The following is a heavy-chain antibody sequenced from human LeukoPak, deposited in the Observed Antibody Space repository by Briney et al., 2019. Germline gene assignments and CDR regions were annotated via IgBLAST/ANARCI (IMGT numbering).Heavy chain of an antibody. V-gene: IGHV4-39*07. D-gene: IGHD3-9*01. J-gene: IGHJ1*01. CDR2: IYYSGST. CDR3: ARGLRYFDWAHFQH. CDR1: GGSISSSSYY. Sequence: PSETLSLTCTVSGGSISSSSYYWGWIRQPPGKGLEWIGSIYYSGSTYYTPSLKSRVTISVDTSKNQFSLKLSSVTAADTAVYYCARGLRYFDWAHFQHWGQGTLVTVSS.